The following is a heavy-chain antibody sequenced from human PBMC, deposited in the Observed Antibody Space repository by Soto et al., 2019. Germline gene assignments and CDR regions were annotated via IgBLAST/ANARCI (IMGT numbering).Heavy chain of an antibody. Sequence: QVQLVESGGGVVQPGRSLRLSCAASGFTFSSYGMHWVRQAPGKGLEWVAVISYDGSNKYYADSVKGRFTISRDNSKNTLYPQMNSMRSEDTGVYYRATGPAIVLVPATMNYYYGMDVWGQGTTVTVSS. V-gene: IGHV3-30*03. D-gene: IGHD2-2*01. J-gene: IGHJ6*02. CDR3: ATGPAIVLVPATMNYYYGMDV. CDR2: ISYDGSNK. CDR1: GFTFSSYG.